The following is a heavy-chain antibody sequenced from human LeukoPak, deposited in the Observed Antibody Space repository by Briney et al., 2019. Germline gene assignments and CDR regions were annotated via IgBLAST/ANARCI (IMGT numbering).Heavy chain of an antibody. V-gene: IGHV3-7*01. J-gene: IGHJ1*01. CDR1: GFTFSSYW. D-gene: IGHD2-2*01. CDR2: IKQDGSET. Sequence: QPGGSLRLSCEASGFTFSSYWMSWVRQAPGKGLEWVANIKQDGSETYYVDSVKGRFTISRDNAKNSLYLQMNSLRAEDTAVYYCATYSSSNAQEFQYWGQGTLVTVSS. CDR3: ATYSSSNAQEFQY.